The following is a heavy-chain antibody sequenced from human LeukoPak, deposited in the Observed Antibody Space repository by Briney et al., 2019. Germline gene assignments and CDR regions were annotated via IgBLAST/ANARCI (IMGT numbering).Heavy chain of an antibody. D-gene: IGHD1-1*01. J-gene: IGHJ6*02. CDR3: ASLTSHWNPDSPSHYYGMDV. V-gene: IGHV4-34*01. CDR1: GGSFSGYY. Sequence: PSETLSLTCAVYGGSFSGYYWSWIRQPPGKGLEWFGEFNHSGSTNYNPSLKSRVTISVDTSKNQFSLKLSSVTAADTAVYYCASLTSHWNPDSPSHYYGMDVWGQGTTVTVSS. CDR2: FNHSGST.